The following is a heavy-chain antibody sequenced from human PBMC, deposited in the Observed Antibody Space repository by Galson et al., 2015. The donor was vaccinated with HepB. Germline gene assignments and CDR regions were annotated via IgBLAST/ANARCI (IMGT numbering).Heavy chain of an antibody. D-gene: IGHD6-19*01. J-gene: IGHJ3*02. V-gene: IGHV1-46*01. Sequence: SVKVSCKASGYTFTSYYIHWVRQAPGQGLEWMGTINPSGGSTSYPQKFQGRVTMSRDTSTSTVYMELSRLRSDDTAVYYCARPYRSGWNDAFDIWGQGTMVTVSS. CDR1: GYTFTSYY. CDR3: ARPYRSGWNDAFDI. CDR2: INPSGGST.